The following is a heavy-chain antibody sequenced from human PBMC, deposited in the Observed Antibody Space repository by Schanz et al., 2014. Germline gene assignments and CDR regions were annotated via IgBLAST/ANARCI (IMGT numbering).Heavy chain of an antibody. J-gene: IGHJ4*02. CDR3: ARDLLVSHYDFWSGNDY. CDR2: ISFSGNTI. Sequence: EVQLVESGGGLVRPGGSLRLSCTTSGLIFSTYTLNWVRQAPGKGLEWISYISFSGNTIYYADSVKGRFTISRDNAKNSVFLQMNRLRAEDTAVYYCARDLLVSHYDFWSGNDYWGQGTLVTVSS. V-gene: IGHV3-48*01. D-gene: IGHD3-3*01. CDR1: GLIFSTYT.